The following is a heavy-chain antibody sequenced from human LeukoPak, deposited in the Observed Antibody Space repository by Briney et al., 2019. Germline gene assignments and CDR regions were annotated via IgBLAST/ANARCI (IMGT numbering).Heavy chain of an antibody. V-gene: IGHV3-23*01. D-gene: IGHD2-15*01. CDR3: AGYFCSGGSCYRYFDY. Sequence: GGSLRLSCAASGFTFSSYAMSWVRQPPGKGLEWDSTISGSGGGTYYADSVKGRFTISRDNSKNTLYLQMNSLRPEDTAVYYCAGYFCSGGSCYRYFDYWGQGTLVTVSS. J-gene: IGHJ4*02. CDR2: ISGSGGGT. CDR1: GFTFSSYA.